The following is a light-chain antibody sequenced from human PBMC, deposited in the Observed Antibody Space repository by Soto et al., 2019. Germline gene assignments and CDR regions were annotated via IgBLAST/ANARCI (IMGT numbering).Light chain of an antibody. Sequence: EIVFTHSPATLSLSPGERATLSGRSSQSVSSYLAWYQQKPGQAPRLLIYDASNRATGIPARFSGSGSGTDFTLTISSLQSEDFAVYYCQQYNNWPPITFGQGTRLEIK. CDR3: QQYNNWPPIT. J-gene: IGKJ5*01. CDR2: DAS. V-gene: IGKV3-11*01. CDR1: QSVSSY.